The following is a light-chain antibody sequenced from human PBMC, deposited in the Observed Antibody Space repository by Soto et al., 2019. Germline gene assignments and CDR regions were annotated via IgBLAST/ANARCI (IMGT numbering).Light chain of an antibody. V-gene: IGKV3D-15*01. Sequence: VFAQSPVTLSLSPGERATLSCRASQSVSSSYLAWYQQKPGQAPRLLIYGAFKRATGIPDRFSGSGSGTEFTLTISSLQSEDFAVYYCQQYNNWPQTFGQGTKVDIK. CDR3: QQYNNWPQT. CDR1: QSVSSSY. CDR2: GAF. J-gene: IGKJ1*01.